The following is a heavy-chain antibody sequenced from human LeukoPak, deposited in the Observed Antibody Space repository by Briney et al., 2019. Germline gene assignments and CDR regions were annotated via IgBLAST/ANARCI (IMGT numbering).Heavy chain of an antibody. CDR2: IWYGGSNK. CDR3: AREYGSSGWYYNWFDP. CDR1: GFTFSSYG. J-gene: IGHJ5*02. Sequence: GGSLRLSCAASGFTFSSYGMHWVRQAPGKGLEWVAVIWYGGSNKYYADSVKGRFTISRDNSKNTLYLQMNSLRAEDTAVYYCAREYGSSGWYYNWFDPWGQGTLVTVSS. V-gene: IGHV3-33*08. D-gene: IGHD6-19*01.